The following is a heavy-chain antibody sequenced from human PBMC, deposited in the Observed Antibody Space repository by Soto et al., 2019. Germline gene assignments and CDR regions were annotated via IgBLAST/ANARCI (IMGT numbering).Heavy chain of an antibody. D-gene: IGHD4-17*01. Sequence: ASVKVSCKVSGYTFRELSMHWVRQGPDKGLEWMGGFDPEEGENIRAQKFQGRVTMTEDTSTNTAHMALTRLTSEDTAMYYCARPLFKYGDFRHFSYWGQGTQVTVSS. CDR3: ARPLFKYGDFRHFSY. J-gene: IGHJ4*02. CDR1: GYTFRELS. V-gene: IGHV1-24*01. CDR2: FDPEEGEN.